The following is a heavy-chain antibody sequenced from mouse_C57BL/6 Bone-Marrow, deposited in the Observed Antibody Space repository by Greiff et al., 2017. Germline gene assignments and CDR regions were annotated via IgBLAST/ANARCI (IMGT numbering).Heavy chain of an antibody. CDR1: GFTFSSYA. Sequence: EVQLVESGGGLVKPGGSLKLSCAASGFTFSSYAMSWVRQTPEKRLEWVATISDGGSYTYYPDNVKGRFTISRDNAKNNLYLQMGHLKSEDTAMYYCARDYYGSSYWGQGTTLTVSS. V-gene: IGHV5-4*01. CDR2: ISDGGSYT. J-gene: IGHJ2*01. D-gene: IGHD1-1*01. CDR3: ARDYYGSSY.